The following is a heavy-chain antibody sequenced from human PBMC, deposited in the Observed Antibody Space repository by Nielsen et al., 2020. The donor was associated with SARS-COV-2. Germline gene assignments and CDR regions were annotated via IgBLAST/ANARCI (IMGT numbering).Heavy chain of an antibody. Sequence: ASVKVSCKASGYTFTSYAMNWVRQAPGQGLEWMGWINTNTGNPTYAQGFTGRFVFSLDTSVSTAYLQISSLKAEDTAVYYCAGGGIPGIQLWFHYYYGMDVWGQGTTVTVSS. CDR2: INTNTGNP. CDR3: AGGGIPGIQLWFHYYYGMDV. V-gene: IGHV7-4-1*02. J-gene: IGHJ6*02. D-gene: IGHD5-18*01. CDR1: GYTFTSYA.